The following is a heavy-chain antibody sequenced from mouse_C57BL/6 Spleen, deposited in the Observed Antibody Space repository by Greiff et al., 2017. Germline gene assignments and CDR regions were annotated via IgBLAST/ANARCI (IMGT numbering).Heavy chain of an antibody. V-gene: IGHV14-2*01. D-gene: IGHD2-4*01. CDR2: IDPEDGET. CDR1: GFNIKDYY. Sequence: VQLQQSGAELVKPGASVKLSCTASGFNIKDYYMHWVKQRTEQGLEWIGRIDPEDGETKYAPNFQGKATITADTSSNTTYLQLSSLTSEDTAVYDCARGDDDAWFAYWGQGTLVTVSA. CDR3: ARGDDDAWFAY. J-gene: IGHJ3*01.